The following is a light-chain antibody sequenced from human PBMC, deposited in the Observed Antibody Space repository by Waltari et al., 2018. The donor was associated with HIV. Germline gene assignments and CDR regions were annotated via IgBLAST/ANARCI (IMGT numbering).Light chain of an antibody. V-gene: IGKV4-1*01. CDR3: QQYYSTPFT. J-gene: IGKJ3*01. CDR1: QSLLYSSKKKTY. Sequence: IVMTQSPDSVYVSLGERAPINCTSSQSLLYSSKKKTYLAWYHNRHGQPPKVVIYWASTRQAEVPARFSGSGSGTDFALTINSLQAEDVAVYYCQQYYSTPFTFGPGTKVEVK. CDR2: WAS.